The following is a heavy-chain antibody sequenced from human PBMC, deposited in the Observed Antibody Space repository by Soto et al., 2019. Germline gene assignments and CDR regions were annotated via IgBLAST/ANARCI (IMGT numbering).Heavy chain of an antibody. J-gene: IGHJ6*02. Sequence: GGSLRLSCAASGFTFSSYAMRWVRQAPGKGLEWVAVISYDGSNKYYADSVKGRFTISRDNSKNTLYLRMNSLRAEDTAVYYCARPDGRSYYYGMDVWGQGTTVTVSS. CDR1: GFTFSSYA. CDR3: ARPDGRSYYYGMDV. CDR2: ISYDGSNK. V-gene: IGHV3-30-3*01.